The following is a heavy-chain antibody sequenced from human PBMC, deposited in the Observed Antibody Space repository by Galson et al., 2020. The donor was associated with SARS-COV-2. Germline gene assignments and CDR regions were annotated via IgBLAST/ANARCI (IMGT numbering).Heavy chain of an antibody. Sequence: GESLKISCAASGFTFSSYWMHWVRQAPGKGLVWVSRINSDGNITSYADSVKGRFTISRDNAKNTLYLQMNSLRAEDTAVYYCADTRLYWGQGTLVTVSS. CDR1: GFTFSSYW. D-gene: IGHD3-10*02. CDR3: ADTRLY. J-gene: IGHJ4*02. V-gene: IGHV3-74*01. CDR2: INSDGNIT.